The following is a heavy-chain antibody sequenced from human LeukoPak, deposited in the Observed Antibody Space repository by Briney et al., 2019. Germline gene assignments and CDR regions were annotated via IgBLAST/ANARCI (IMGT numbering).Heavy chain of an antibody. CDR1: GGSISSGDYY. CDR2: IYYSGST. CDR3: ARYSVVPAANYAFDI. V-gene: IGHV4-30-4*08. Sequence: KSSETLSLTCTVSGGSISSGDYYWSWIRQPPGKGLEWIGHIYYSGSTYYNPSLKSRVTISVDTSKNQFSLKLSSVTAADTAVYYCARYSVVPAANYAFDIWGQGTMVTVSS. J-gene: IGHJ3*02. D-gene: IGHD2-2*01.